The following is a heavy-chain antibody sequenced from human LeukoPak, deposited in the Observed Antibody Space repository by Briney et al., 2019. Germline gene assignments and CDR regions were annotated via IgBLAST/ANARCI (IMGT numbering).Heavy chain of an antibody. CDR1: GYTFTGYY. Sequence: ASVKVSCKASGYTFTGYYIHWVRQAPGQGLEWRGWINPNSGDTNYAQKFQGRVTITRDTSIRTAYMDLTRLRSDDTAVYYCVRDRKEMATIFLLDAFDIWGQGTMVTVSS. V-gene: IGHV1-2*02. CDR3: VRDRKEMATIFLLDAFDI. J-gene: IGHJ3*02. CDR2: INPNSGDT. D-gene: IGHD5-24*01.